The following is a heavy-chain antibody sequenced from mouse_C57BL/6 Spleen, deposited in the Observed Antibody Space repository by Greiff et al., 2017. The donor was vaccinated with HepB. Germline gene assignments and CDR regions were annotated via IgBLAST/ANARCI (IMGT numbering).Heavy chain of an antibody. J-gene: IGHJ4*01. CDR2: INYDGSST. CDR3: ARDGLVGAMDY. D-gene: IGHD1-1*02. CDR1: GFTFSDYY. V-gene: IGHV5-16*01. Sequence: EVQLVESEGGLVQPGSSMKLSCTASGFTFSDYYMAWVRQVPEKGLEWVANINYDGSSTYYLDSLKSRFIISRDNEKNILYLQMSSLKSEDTATYYCARDGLVGAMDYWGQGTSVTVSS.